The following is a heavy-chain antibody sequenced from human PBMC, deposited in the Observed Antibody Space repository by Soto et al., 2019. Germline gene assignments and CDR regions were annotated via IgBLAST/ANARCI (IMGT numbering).Heavy chain of an antibody. Sequence: GESLKISCMGSGFTFTNYWIAWVRQMPGKGLEWMGIIYPGDSDTSYSPSFQGRVTTSADKSINTAYLQWSSLKASDTAMYYCAKHEGYCSTTTCSNFDYWGQGTLVTVSS. CDR3: AKHEGYCSTTTCSNFDY. J-gene: IGHJ4*02. V-gene: IGHV5-51*01. CDR1: GFTFTNYW. CDR2: IYPGDSDT. D-gene: IGHD2-2*01.